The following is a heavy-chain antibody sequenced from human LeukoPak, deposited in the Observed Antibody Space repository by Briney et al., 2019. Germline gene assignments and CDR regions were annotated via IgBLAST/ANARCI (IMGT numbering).Heavy chain of an antibody. Sequence: SETLSLTCAVYGGSFSGYYWSWIRQPPGKGLEWIGEINHSGSTNYNPSLKSRVTISVDTSKNQFSLKLSSVTAADTAVYYCARGGLVDRGYSYGLIDYWGQGTLVTVSS. V-gene: IGHV4-34*01. CDR2: INHSGST. CDR3: ARGGLVDRGYSYGLIDY. J-gene: IGHJ4*02. D-gene: IGHD5-18*01. CDR1: GGSFSGYY.